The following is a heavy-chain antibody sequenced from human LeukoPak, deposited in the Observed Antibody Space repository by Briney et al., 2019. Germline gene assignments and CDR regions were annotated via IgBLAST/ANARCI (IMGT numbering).Heavy chain of an antibody. CDR1: GGSFSGYY. J-gene: IGHJ5*02. CDR2: INHSGST. D-gene: IGHD2-15*01. CDR3: ARGRGYCSGGSCYSGFSGSRTRLDNWFDP. Sequence: SETLSLACAVYGGSFSGYYWSWIRQPPGKGLEWIGEINHSGSTNYNPSLKSRVTISVDTSKNQFSLKLSSVTAADTAVYYCARGRGYCSGGSCYSGFSGSRTRLDNWFDPWGQGTLVTVSS. V-gene: IGHV4-34*01.